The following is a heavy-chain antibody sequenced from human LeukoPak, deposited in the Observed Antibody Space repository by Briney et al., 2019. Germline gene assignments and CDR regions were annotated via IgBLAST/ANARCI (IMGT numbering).Heavy chain of an antibody. V-gene: IGHV1-69*05. CDR1: GGTFSSYA. CDR2: IIPIFGTA. D-gene: IGHD6-6*01. Sequence: SVKVSCKASGGTFSSYAISWVRQAPGRGLEWMGRIIPIFGTANYAQKFQGRVTITTDESTSTAYMELSSLRSEDTAVYYCARHRNEYSSSSVDTARFGWFDPWGQGTLVTVSS. J-gene: IGHJ5*02. CDR3: ARHRNEYSSSSVDTARFGWFDP.